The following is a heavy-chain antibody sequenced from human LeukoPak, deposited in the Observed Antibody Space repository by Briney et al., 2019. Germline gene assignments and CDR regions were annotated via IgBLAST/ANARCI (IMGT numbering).Heavy chain of an antibody. Sequence: GGSLRLSCAASGFTFSKYWMLWVRQAPGKGLESVSRINTDGTVTTYADSVKGRFTVSRDNADNTMFLQMNSVRDEDTAVYYCARDRSRIFDYWGQGTLVTVSS. CDR1: GFTFSKYW. J-gene: IGHJ4*02. CDR2: INTDGTVT. CDR3: ARDRSRIFDY. V-gene: IGHV3-74*01. D-gene: IGHD2/OR15-2a*01.